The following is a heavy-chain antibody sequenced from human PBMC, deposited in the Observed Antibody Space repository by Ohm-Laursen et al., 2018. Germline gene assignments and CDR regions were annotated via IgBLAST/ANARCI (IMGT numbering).Heavy chain of an antibody. D-gene: IGHD4-11*01. CDR1: GSSFSSYA. J-gene: IGHJ3*01. V-gene: IGHV3-23*01. CDR3: ASRRIVTMDRGAFNV. Sequence: SLSLSCAASGSSFSSYAVTWVRQPPGQGLELVSAIGGYDRTHNADSVTLRFTITKDKSKNMLYLQMNSLTAEDTAVYHCASRRIVTMDRGAFNVWGQGTMVTVSS. CDR2: IGGYDRT.